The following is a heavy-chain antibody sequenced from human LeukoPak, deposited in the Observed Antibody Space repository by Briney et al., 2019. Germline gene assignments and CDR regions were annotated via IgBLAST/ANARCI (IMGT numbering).Heavy chain of an antibody. Sequence: SSETLSPTCTVSGDSISSSSYCWDWIRQPPGKGLEWIGYIYYSGSTNYNPSLKSRVTISVDTSKNQFSLKLSSVTAADTAVYYCASGEIPLVSRFDYWGQGTLVTVSS. D-gene: IGHD3-10*01. V-gene: IGHV4-61*05. CDR2: IYYSGST. CDR3: ASGEIPLVSRFDY. J-gene: IGHJ4*02. CDR1: GDSISSSSYC.